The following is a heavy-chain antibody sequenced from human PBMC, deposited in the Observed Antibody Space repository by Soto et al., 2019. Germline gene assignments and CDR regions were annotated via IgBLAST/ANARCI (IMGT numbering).Heavy chain of an antibody. Sequence: PGGSLRLSCAASGFSVSSNYMTWARQAPGKGLEWVSLSYSGGNTYYAGSVKGRFTVSRDNFQNTLYLQMVNLRPEDTAVYYCARGYGAGSYFSDYWGHGTQVTVSS. J-gene: IGHJ4*01. CDR1: GFSVSSNY. D-gene: IGHD3-10*01. CDR3: ARGYGAGSYFSDY. CDR2: SYSGGNT. V-gene: IGHV3-53*01.